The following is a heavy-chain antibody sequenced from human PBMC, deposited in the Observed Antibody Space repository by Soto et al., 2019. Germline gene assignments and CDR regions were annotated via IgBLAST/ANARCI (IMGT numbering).Heavy chain of an antibody. CDR1: GFTLRNYA. CDR2: ISANDVGT. V-gene: IGHV3-23*01. CDR3: AKAKNDYNCDNRPPFDY. D-gene: IGHD1-20*01. J-gene: IGHJ4*02. Sequence: PGGSLRLSWEASGFTLRNYAMTWVRQAPGKGLEWVSLISANDVGTYYAESVKTRFTISTDQSRNTVYLQMDSLRADDTAIYYCAKAKNDYNCDNRPPFDYWGKGTLVTVSS.